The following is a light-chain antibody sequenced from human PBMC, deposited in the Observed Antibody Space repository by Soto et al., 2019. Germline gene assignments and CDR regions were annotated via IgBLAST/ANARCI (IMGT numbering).Light chain of an antibody. CDR2: GAS. CDR3: QQLKSYSIVT. J-gene: IGKJ3*01. CDR1: QDISSY. V-gene: IGKV1-9*01. Sequence: DIQLTQSPSFLSASVGDRVTITCRASQDISSYLAWYQQKPGKAPNLLIFGASSLQSGVPSRFSGSGYGTEFTLTISSLQPEDFATYYCQQLKSYSIVTFGPGTKVDIK.